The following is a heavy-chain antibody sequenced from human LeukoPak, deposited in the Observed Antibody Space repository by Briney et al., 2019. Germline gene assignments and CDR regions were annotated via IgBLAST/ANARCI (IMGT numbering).Heavy chain of an antibody. D-gene: IGHD1-7*01. CDR1: GGSFSGYY. Sequence: PSETLSLTCGVSGGSFSGYYWNWICQSPGKGLEWVAFIRYDGTDKYYTDSVKGRFTFSRDNSKNTLYLQMNSLRAEDTAVYYCAKGWDYNLDYWGQGTLVTVSS. V-gene: IGHV3-30*02. CDR2: IRYDGTDK. J-gene: IGHJ4*02. CDR3: AKGWDYNLDY.